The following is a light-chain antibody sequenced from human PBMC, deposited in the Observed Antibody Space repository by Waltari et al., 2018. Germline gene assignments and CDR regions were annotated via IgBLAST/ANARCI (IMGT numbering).Light chain of an antibody. Sequence: DIQMTQSPSTLSASVGDSVTITCRASQSIVTWLAWYQQKPGKAPKLLIYMASRLEGGVPSRFSASGSGTEFTLNISSLQPDDFATYYCQQYKSSSYTFGQGTKLEI. CDR1: QSIVTW. CDR2: MAS. V-gene: IGKV1-5*03. J-gene: IGKJ2*01. CDR3: QQYKSSSYT.